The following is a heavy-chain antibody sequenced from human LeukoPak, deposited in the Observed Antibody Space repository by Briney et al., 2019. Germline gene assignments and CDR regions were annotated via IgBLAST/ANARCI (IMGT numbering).Heavy chain of an antibody. CDR2: IYTSGST. CDR1: GGSISSYY. CDR3: AREGDFWSGYSPHDYMDV. Sequence: SETLSLTCTVSGGSISSYYWSWIRQPAGKGLEWIGRIYTSGSTNYNPSLKSRVTMSVDTSKNQFSLKLSSVTAADTDVYYCAREGDFWSGYSPHDYMDVWGKGTTVTVSS. D-gene: IGHD3-3*01. J-gene: IGHJ6*03. V-gene: IGHV4-4*07.